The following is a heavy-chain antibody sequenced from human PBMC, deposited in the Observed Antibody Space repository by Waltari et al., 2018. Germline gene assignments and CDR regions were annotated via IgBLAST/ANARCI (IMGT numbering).Heavy chain of an antibody. CDR3: AKAGRRYFDFSEILE. D-gene: IGHD3-9*01. CDR2: IWSDGSKK. V-gene: IGHV3-33*06. Sequence: QVHLVESGGGVVQPGKSLRRTCAASGSTSGNYGMHWVRQAPGKGLEWVAVIWSDGSKKYYEESLKGRFTISRDNSRRSVSLEMNNLRGEDTAVYYCAKAGRRYFDFSEILEWGLGTQVTVSS. CDR1: GSTSGNYG. J-gene: IGHJ4*02.